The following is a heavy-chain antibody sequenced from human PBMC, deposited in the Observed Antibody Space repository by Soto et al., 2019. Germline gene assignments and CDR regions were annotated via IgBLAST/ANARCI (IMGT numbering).Heavy chain of an antibody. V-gene: IGHV3-21*01. J-gene: IGHJ3*02. CDR1: GFTFRSYS. CDR3: AREGDDYGDYKRAFDI. Sequence: EVQLVESGGGLVKPGGSLRLSCEASGFTFRSYSMNWVRQAPGKGLDWVSSISTTSSYIYYGDSVKGRFTISRDTAKNSLFLQMNSLRAEDTAIYYCAREGDDYGDYKRAFDIWGQGTTVTVSS. D-gene: IGHD4-17*01. CDR2: ISTTSSYI.